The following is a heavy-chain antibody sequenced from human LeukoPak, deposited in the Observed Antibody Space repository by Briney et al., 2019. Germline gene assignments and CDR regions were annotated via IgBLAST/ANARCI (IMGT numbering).Heavy chain of an antibody. Sequence: ASVKVSCKASGYTFTGYYIHCVRQPPGQGLEWMGIMNPSDGTTSYAQKFQGRVTMTRDTSTSTVYMELSSLRSEDTAVYYCARAPANKYDSRLPEDYWGQGTLVTVSS. CDR2: MNPSDGTT. CDR3: ARAPANKYDSRLPEDY. CDR1: GYTFTGYY. V-gene: IGHV1-46*01. J-gene: IGHJ4*02. D-gene: IGHD3-22*01.